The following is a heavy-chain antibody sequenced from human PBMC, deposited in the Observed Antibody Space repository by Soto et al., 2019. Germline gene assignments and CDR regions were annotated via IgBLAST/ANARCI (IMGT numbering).Heavy chain of an antibody. J-gene: IGHJ6*02. CDR1: GFLVTCYA. CDR3: AKLRFLEWLVNLDV. D-gene: IGHD3-3*01. CDR2: ITGSVSEA. V-gene: IGHV3-23*01. Sequence: GGSLRLSCAASGFLVTCYAVTWVRQAPGKGLEWVSGITGSVSEAHYADSVKGRFTISRDNSKNTVYLQMNSLRAEDTAIYYCAKLRFLEWLVNLDVWGQGTAVTVSS.